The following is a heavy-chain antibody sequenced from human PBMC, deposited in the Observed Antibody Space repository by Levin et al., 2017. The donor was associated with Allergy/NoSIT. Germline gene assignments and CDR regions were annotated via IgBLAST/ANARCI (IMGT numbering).Heavy chain of an antibody. J-gene: IGHJ4*02. CDR1: GFTFSDHY. Sequence: GGSLRLSCAASGFTFSDHYMDWVRQAPGKGLEWVGRTRNKANSYTTEYAASVKGRFTISRDDSKNSLYLQMNSLKTEDTAVYYCARVRARGSIDYWGQGTLVTVSS. V-gene: IGHV3-72*01. CDR2: TRNKANSYTT. D-gene: IGHD1-26*01. CDR3: ARVRARGSIDY.